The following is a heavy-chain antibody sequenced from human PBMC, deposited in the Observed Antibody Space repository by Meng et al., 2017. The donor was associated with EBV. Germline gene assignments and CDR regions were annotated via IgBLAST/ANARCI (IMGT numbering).Heavy chain of an antibody. D-gene: IGHD2-8*01. CDR3: ARDRTSNRFDY. CDR2: ISSNSIDI. V-gene: IGHV3-21*01. J-gene: IGHJ4*02. CDR1: GFTLRSYS. Sequence: EVHVEDAGGGLVKPGESLRLSCAASGFTLRSYSMNWVRLAPGKGLEWVSSISSNSIDIYYADLVKGRFTISRDNAKNSLFLQMNSLRAEDTAVYYCARDRTSNRFDYWGQGTLVTVSS.